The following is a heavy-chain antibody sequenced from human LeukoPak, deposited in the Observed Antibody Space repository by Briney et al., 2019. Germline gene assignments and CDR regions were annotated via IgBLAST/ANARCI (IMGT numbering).Heavy chain of an antibody. CDR2: IYTSGST. J-gene: IGHJ4*02. CDR3: ARENGDYVAYYFDY. Sequence: SQTLSLTCTVSGGSISGGSYYWSWIRQPAGKGLEWIGRIYTSGSTNYNPSLKSRVTISVDTSKNQFSLKLSSVTAADTAVYYCARENGDYVAYYFDYWGQGTLVTVSS. CDR1: GGSISGGSYY. V-gene: IGHV4-61*02. D-gene: IGHD4-17*01.